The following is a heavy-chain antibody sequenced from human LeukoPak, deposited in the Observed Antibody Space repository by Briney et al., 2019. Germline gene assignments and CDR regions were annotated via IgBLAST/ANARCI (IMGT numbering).Heavy chain of an antibody. J-gene: IGHJ6*02. CDR2: ISSSSSTI. Sequence: GGSLRLSCAASGFTFSSYDMNWVRQAPGKGQERVSYISSSSSTIYYADSVKGRFTISRDNAKNSLYLQMNSLRADDTAVYYCARDTRYGDYVSTYYYYGMDVWGQGTTVTVSS. D-gene: IGHD4-17*01. CDR1: GFTFSSYD. V-gene: IGHV3-48*03. CDR3: ARDTRYGDYVSTYYYYGMDV.